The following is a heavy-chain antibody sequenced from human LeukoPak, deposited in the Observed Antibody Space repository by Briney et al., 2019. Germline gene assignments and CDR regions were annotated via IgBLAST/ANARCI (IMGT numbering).Heavy chain of an antibody. CDR1: GGSISSYY. CDR2: IYYSGST. J-gene: IGHJ4*02. V-gene: IGHV4-59*01. Sequence: PSETLSLTCTVSGGSISSYYWSWIRQPPGKGLEWIGYIYYSGSTNYNPSLKSRVTISVDTSKNQFSLKLSSVTAADTAVYYCAREGVAGGQLDYWGQGTLVTVSS. D-gene: IGHD6-19*01. CDR3: AREGVAGGQLDY.